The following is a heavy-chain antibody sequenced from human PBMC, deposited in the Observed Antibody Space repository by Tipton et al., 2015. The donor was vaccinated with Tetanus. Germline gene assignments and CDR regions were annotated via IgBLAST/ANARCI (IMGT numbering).Heavy chain of an antibody. J-gene: IGHJ6*02. CDR3: ARVQEQRIYYYGMDV. D-gene: IGHD6-25*01. CDR1: GGCMSNNY. CDR2: IFHSGST. Sequence: TLSLTCTVSGGCMSNNYWSWIRQPPGKGLEWIAYIFHSGSTNYSPSLKSRVAISMDTSKNQISLKLSSVTAADTAVYYCARVQEQRIYYYGMDVWGQGTTVTVSS. V-gene: IGHV4-59*01.